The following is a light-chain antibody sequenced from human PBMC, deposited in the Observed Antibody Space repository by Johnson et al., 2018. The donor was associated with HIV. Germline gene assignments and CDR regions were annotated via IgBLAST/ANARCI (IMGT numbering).Light chain of an antibody. CDR1: SSNIGNNY. J-gene: IGLJ1*01. V-gene: IGLV1-51*02. Sequence: HSVLTQPPSVSAAPGQKVTISCSGSSSNIGNNYVSWYQQLPGTAPKLLIYENNKRTAGIPDRFAGSKFGTSATLGINGLQTGEEADYDCGTWDSSLRVNYVFGTGTKVTVL. CDR2: ENN. CDR3: GTWDSSLRVNYV.